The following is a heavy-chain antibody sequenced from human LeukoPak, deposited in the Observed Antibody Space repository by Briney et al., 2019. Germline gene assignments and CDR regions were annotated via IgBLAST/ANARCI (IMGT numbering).Heavy chain of an antibody. J-gene: IGHJ4*02. CDR3: AASSGVTLGRF. D-gene: IGHD3-16*01. Sequence: SETLSFTCTVSGGSISSGTHYYNWIRQHPGKGLEWIGYIYYTGVTSYNPSLKSRVTMSVDTSMNQVSLKLSSLTAADTAVYYCAASSGVTLGRFWGQGTLVTVSS. CDR2: IYYTGVT. V-gene: IGHV4-31*03. CDR1: GGSISSGTHY.